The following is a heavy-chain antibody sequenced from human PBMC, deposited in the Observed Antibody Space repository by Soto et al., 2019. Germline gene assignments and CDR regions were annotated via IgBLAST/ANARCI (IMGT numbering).Heavy chain of an antibody. V-gene: IGHV3-66*01. J-gene: IGHJ3*02. CDR3: ARVGDSSSWYDNAFDI. D-gene: IGHD6-13*01. Sequence: EVQLVESGGGLVQPGGSLRLSCAASGFTVSSNYMSWVRQAPGKGLEWVSVIYSGGSTYYADSVKGRFTISRDNSKNTLYLQMNGLRAEDTAVYYCARVGDSSSWYDNAFDIWGQGTMVTVSS. CDR2: IYSGGST. CDR1: GFTVSSNY.